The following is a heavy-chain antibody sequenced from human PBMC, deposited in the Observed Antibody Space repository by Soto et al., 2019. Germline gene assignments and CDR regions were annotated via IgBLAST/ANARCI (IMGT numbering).Heavy chain of an antibody. V-gene: IGHV1-69*12. D-gene: IGHD3-10*01. J-gene: IGHJ6*01. CDR3: PRDLLGFGYTYGDV. Sequence: QGQLVQSGAEGKKPGSSVKVSCKASGGTFSNFALVGWVRQAPGQGLGWMGGIIPIDAPVNYAQQFQGRITLTADESTTTAYMDLGSLTSEETAVYSCPRDLLGFGYTYGDVWGQGTTVTFSS. CDR1: GGTFSNFA. CDR2: IIPIDAPV.